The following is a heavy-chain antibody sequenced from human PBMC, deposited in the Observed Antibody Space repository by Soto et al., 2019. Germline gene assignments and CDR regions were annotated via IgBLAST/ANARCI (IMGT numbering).Heavy chain of an antibody. V-gene: IGHV4-31*03. CDR1: GGSISSGGYY. CDR2: IYYSGST. Sequence: QVQLQESGPGLVKPSQTLSLTCTVSGGSISSGGYYWSWIRQHPGKGLELIGYIYYSGSTYYNPSLKSRVSISLDTSKIQYSLKLNSVTAADTAVYYCARVWGYGGNSRFDYWGQGTLVIDSS. J-gene: IGHJ4*02. D-gene: IGHD4-17*01. CDR3: ARVWGYGGNSRFDY.